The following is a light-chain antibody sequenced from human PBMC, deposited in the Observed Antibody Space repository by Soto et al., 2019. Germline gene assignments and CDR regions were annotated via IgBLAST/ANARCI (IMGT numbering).Light chain of an antibody. Sequence: EIVLTQSPGTLSLSPGERATLSCRASQSVSSTYLAWYQQKPGQAPRLLIYGASSRATGIPDRFSGSGPGTDFTLIISRLEPEDFAVYYCQQYAGSPWTFGQGTKVDIK. CDR1: QSVSSTY. J-gene: IGKJ1*01. V-gene: IGKV3-20*01. CDR3: QQYAGSPWT. CDR2: GAS.